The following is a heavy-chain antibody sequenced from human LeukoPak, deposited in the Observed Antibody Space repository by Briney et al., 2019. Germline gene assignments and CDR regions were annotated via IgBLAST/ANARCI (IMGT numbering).Heavy chain of an antibody. CDR2: MKPNSGNT. J-gene: IGHJ6*02. V-gene: IGHV1-8*01. D-gene: IGHD3-10*01. Sequence: ASVTGSCKASGYTFTRYDINWVRQATGQGLEWMGWMKPNSGNTGYAQKFQGRVTMTRNTSISTAYMELSSLRSEDTAVYYCASRTYGSGSYYLGMDVWGQGTTVTVSS. CDR3: ASRTYGSGSYYLGMDV. CDR1: GYTFTRYD.